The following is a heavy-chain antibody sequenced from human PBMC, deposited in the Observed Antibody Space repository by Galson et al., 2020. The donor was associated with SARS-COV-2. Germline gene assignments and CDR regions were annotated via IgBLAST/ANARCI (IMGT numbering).Heavy chain of an antibody. V-gene: IGHV3-23*01. CDR2: MSGRGGST. CDR1: GFNFSSYA. Sequence: GGSLRPSCAASGFNFSSYAMSWVRQAPGKGPEWVSAMSGRGGSTYYADSVKGRFTISRDNSKKTLYLQMNSLRAEETAVYYSARMRAGNCDYWGQGTLVTVSS. CDR3: ARMRAGNCDY. J-gene: IGHJ4*02.